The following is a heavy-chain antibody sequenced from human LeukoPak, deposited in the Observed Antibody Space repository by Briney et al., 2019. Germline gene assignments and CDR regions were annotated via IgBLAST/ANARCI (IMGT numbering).Heavy chain of an antibody. D-gene: IGHD3-22*01. Sequence: ASVKVSCKASGYTFTGYYMHWVRQAPGQGLEWMGWINPNSCGTNYAQKFQGRVTMTRDTSISTAYMELSRLRSDDTAVYYCAREQMVIRVFDYWGQGTLVTVSS. CDR1: GYTFTGYY. CDR2: INPNSCGT. CDR3: AREQMVIRVFDY. V-gene: IGHV1-2*02. J-gene: IGHJ4*02.